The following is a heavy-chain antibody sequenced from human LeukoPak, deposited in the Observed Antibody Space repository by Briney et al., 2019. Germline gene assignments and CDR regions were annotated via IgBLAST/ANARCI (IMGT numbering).Heavy chain of an antibody. CDR1: GYTFTSYA. Sequence: ASVKVSCKASGYTFTSYAMHWVRQAPGQRLEWMGWINAGNGNTKYSQKFQGRVTITRDTSASTAYMELSSLRSEDTAVYCCASGYLAATDYYYYGMDVWGKGTTVTVSS. D-gene: IGHD6-25*01. J-gene: IGHJ6*04. CDR3: ASGYLAATDYYYYGMDV. CDR2: INAGNGNT. V-gene: IGHV1-3*01.